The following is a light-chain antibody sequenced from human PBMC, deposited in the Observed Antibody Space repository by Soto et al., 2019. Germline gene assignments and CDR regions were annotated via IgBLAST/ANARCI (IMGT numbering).Light chain of an antibody. Sequence: EIVLTQSPGTLSLSPGERAILSCRASQSVSSNYLAWYQQKPGQAPRLLIYGASSRATGIPDRFSGSGSGTDFTLTISRLAPEDFAVYYCQQYGSSPETFGQGTKVEIK. CDR1: QSVSSNY. CDR2: GAS. CDR3: QQYGSSPET. V-gene: IGKV3-20*01. J-gene: IGKJ1*01.